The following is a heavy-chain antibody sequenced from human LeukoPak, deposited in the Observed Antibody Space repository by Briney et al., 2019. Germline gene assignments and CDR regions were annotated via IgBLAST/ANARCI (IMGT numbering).Heavy chain of an antibody. Sequence: PGGSLRLSCAASGFTFSSYSMNWVRQAPGKGLEWVSSISSSSSYIYYADSVKSRFTISRDNAKNSLYLQMNSLSAEDTAVYYCARDRLDSGDFDYGGPGTLVTVSS. J-gene: IGHJ4*02. D-gene: IGHD3/OR15-3a*01. CDR3: ARDRLDSGDFDY. CDR2: ISSSSSYI. CDR1: GFTFSSYS. V-gene: IGHV3-21*01.